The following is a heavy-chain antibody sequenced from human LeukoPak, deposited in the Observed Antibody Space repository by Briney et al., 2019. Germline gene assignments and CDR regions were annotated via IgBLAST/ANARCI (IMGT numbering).Heavy chain of an antibody. V-gene: IGHV4-30-2*01. CDR2: IYHSGST. D-gene: IGHD3-22*01. J-gene: IGHJ3*02. Sequence: PSQTLSLTCAVSGGSISSGGYSWSWIRQPPGKGLEWIGYIYHSGSTYYNPFLKSRVTISVDRSKNQFSLKLSSVTAADTAVYYCARDSLYYDSSGYYDGDAFDIWGQGTMVTVSS. CDR3: ARDSLYYDSSGYYDGDAFDI. CDR1: GGSISSGGYS.